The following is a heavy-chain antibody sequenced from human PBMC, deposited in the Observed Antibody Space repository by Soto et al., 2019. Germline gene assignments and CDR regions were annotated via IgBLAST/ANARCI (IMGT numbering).Heavy chain of an antibody. D-gene: IGHD1-7*01. Sequence: ASVKVSCKASGYTFTSYSMHWVRHAPGQRLEWMGWINAGNGNTKYSQKFQGRVTITRGTSASTAYMELSSLRSEDTAVYYCARDPWNYVSGWFDPWGQGTLVTVSS. CDR2: INAGNGNT. J-gene: IGHJ5*02. CDR1: GYTFTSYS. CDR3: ARDPWNYVSGWFDP. V-gene: IGHV1-3*01.